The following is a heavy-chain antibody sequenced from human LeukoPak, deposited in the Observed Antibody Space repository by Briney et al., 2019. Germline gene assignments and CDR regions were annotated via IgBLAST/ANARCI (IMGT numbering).Heavy chain of an antibody. CDR1: GFTFSSYA. V-gene: IGHV3-23*01. J-gene: IGHJ5*02. CDR2: ISGSGGST. CDR3: ASWGYCSGGSCYTGWFDP. Sequence: GGSLRLSCAAAGFTFSSYAMSWVRQAPGKGLEWVSAISGSGGSTYYADSVKCRFTISRDNSKNTLYLQMNSLSAEDTAVYYCASWGYCSGGSCYTGWFDPWGQGTLVTVSS. D-gene: IGHD2-15*01.